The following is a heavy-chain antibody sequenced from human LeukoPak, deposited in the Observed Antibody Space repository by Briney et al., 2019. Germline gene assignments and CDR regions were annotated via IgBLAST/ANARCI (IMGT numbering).Heavy chain of an antibody. J-gene: IGHJ4*02. V-gene: IGHV6-1*01. CDR2: TYYRSSWYN. D-gene: IGHD1-26*01. CDR3: ARQGRSGASYSGLDS. CDR1: GDSVSSNSAA. Sequence: SQTLSLTCAISGDSVSSNSAAWNWIRQSPSRGLEWLGRTYYRSSWYNDYTLSLRGRTTVDPDTSKNQFSLQLNSVSPEDTAVYYCARQGRSGASYSGLDSWGQGTLVTVSS.